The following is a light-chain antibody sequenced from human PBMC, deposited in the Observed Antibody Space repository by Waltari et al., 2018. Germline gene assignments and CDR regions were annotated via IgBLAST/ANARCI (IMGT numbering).Light chain of an antibody. CDR2: EDN. Sequence: NFMLTQPHSVSESPGKTVTISCTGSSGSIASNYVQWYQQRPGSAPTTVICEDNQRPSGVPDRFSGSIDSSSNSASLTISGLKTEDEADYYCQSYDSSNHEVFGGGTKLTVL. J-gene: IGLJ2*01. V-gene: IGLV6-57*02. CDR1: SGSIASNY. CDR3: QSYDSSNHEV.